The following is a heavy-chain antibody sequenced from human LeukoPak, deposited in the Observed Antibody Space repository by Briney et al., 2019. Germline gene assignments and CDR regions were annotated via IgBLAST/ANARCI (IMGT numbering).Heavy chain of an antibody. CDR3: AKSKDYRVGSFDY. D-gene: IGHD4/OR15-4a*01. CDR2: ISGSGVST. J-gene: IGHJ4*02. Sequence: GGSLRLSCAASGFTFSSYGMSWVRQAPGKGLEWVSAISGSGVSTFIAESVKGRFIISRDNSKNTLYLQMNSLGADDTAVYYCAKSKDYRVGSFDYWGQGILVTVSS. V-gene: IGHV3-23*01. CDR1: GFTFSSYG.